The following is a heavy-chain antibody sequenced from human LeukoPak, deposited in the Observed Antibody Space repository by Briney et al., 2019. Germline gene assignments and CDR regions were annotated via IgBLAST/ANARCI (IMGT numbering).Heavy chain of an antibody. CDR1: GFSFRSYG. CDR2: TRFDGSQK. Sequence: PGGSLRLSCAGSGFSFRSYGIHWVRQAPGKGLEWVAFTRFDGSQKDYVDSVKGRFTISRDNSKNMVYLQMSGLRPGDTAVYYCAKDKGGKWNFDSFDYWGQGTLVTVSS. J-gene: IGHJ4*02. V-gene: IGHV3-30*02. CDR3: AKDKGGKWNFDSFDY. D-gene: IGHD1-1*01.